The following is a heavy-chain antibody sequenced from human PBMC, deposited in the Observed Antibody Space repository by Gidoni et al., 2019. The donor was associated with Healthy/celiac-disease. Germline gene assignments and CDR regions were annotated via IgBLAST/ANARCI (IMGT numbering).Heavy chain of an antibody. D-gene: IGHD6-13*01. CDR3: ARDRRSIAAAGTKYYFDY. CDR2: INPNSGGT. V-gene: IGHV1-2*02. Sequence: HVQLVQSGAEVKKPGASVTVSCKASGYTFTGSYMHWVRQAPGQGLEWMGWINPNSGGTNYAQKFQGRVTMTRDTSISTAYMELSRLRSDETAVYYCARDRRSIAAAGTKYYFDYWGQGTLVTVSS. J-gene: IGHJ4*02. CDR1: GYTFTGSY.